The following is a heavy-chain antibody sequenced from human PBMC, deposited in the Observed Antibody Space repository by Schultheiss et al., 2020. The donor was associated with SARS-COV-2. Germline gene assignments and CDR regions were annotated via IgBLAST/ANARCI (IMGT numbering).Heavy chain of an antibody. CDR3: ARESGPYYYDSSGQDY. CDR1: GFTFSSYS. Sequence: GGSLRLSCAASGFTFSSYSMNWVRQAPGKGLEWVSAISGSGGSTYYADSVKGRFTISRDNSKNTLYLQMNSLRAEDTAVYYCARESGPYYYDSSGQDYWGQGTLVTVSS. D-gene: IGHD3-22*01. V-gene: IGHV3-23*01. CDR2: ISGSGGST. J-gene: IGHJ4*02.